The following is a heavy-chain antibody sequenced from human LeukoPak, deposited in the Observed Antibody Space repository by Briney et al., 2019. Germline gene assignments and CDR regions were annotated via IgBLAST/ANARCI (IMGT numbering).Heavy chain of an antibody. V-gene: IGHV7-4-1*02. CDR2: INTNTGNP. J-gene: IGHJ4*02. Sequence: ASVKVSCKASGYTFTSYGISWVRQAPGQGLEWMGWINTNTGNPTYAQGFTGRFVFSLDTSVSTAYLQISSLKAEDTAVYYCARGEAYDSSGYYLGSQGVEDYWGQGTLVTVSS. CDR3: ARGEAYDSSGYYLGSQGVEDY. CDR1: GYTFTSYG. D-gene: IGHD3-22*01.